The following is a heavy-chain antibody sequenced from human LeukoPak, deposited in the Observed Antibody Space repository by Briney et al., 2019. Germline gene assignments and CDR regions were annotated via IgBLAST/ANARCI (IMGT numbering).Heavy chain of an antibody. CDR2: IYSGGST. D-gene: IGHD2-2*01. V-gene: IGHV3-66*01. CDR1: GFTVSSNY. CDR3: ARSRPRVGNFDY. J-gene: IGHJ4*02. Sequence: GGSLRLSCAASGFTVSSNYMSWVRQAPGKGLEWVSVIYSGGSTYYADSVKGRFTISRDNSKNTLYLQMNSLRAEDTAVYYCARSRPRVGNFDYWGQGTLVTVSS.